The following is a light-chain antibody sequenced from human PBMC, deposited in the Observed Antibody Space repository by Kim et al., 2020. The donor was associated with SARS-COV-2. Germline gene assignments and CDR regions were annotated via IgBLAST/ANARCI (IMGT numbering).Light chain of an antibody. Sequence: GMTARIDGGRNDIGSKSVLWCQQKPGEAPVLVMYYDREGTSAIPERFSGSYSGDTATPTISRVEAGDEAEYYCQRWDRTSDHRVFGGGTKLTVL. J-gene: IGLJ3*02. V-gene: IGLV3-21*04. CDR2: YDR. CDR1: DIGSKS. CDR3: QRWDRTSDHRV.